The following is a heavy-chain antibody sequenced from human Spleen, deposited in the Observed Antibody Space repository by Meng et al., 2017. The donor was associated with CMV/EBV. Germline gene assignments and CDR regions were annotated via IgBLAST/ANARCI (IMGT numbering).Heavy chain of an antibody. Sequence: GESLKISCAASGFTFSSYWMSWVRQAPGKGLEWVANIKQDGSEKYYVDSVKGRFTISRDNAKNSLYLQMNSLRAEDTAVYYCARVKNTVYFDYWGQGTLVTVSS. CDR3: ARVKNTVYFDY. CDR2: IKQDGSEK. CDR1: GFTFSSYW. J-gene: IGHJ4*02. V-gene: IGHV3-7*01. D-gene: IGHD4-17*01.